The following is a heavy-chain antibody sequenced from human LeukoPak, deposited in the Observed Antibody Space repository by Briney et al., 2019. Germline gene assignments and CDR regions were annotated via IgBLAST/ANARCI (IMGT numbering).Heavy chain of an antibody. CDR3: ARDRGPRYSSGWSFEY. V-gene: IGHV4-59*01. Sequence: SETLSLTCTVSGGSISGYYWSWIRQPPGKGLEWIGYIYYSGSTNYNPSLKSRVTISVDTSKNQFSLKLSSVTAADTAVYYCARDRGPRYSSGWSFEYWGQGTLVTVSS. J-gene: IGHJ4*02. D-gene: IGHD6-19*01. CDR2: IYYSGST. CDR1: GGSISGYY.